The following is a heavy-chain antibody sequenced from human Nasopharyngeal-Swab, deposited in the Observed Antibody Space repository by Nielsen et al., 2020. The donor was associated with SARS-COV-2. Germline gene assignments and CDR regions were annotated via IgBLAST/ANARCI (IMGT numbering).Heavy chain of an antibody. D-gene: IGHD3-10*01. CDR2: ISYSGAT. CDR1: GGSIDTYY. CDR3: ARKYGSGSYIGFDP. V-gene: IGHV4-59*01. Sequence: SETLSLTYTVSGGSIDTYYWNWIRQPPGKELEWIGYISYSGATKYNPSLEGRVTISLDTSKNQFFLRLSAVTAADTAVYFCARKYGSGSYIGFDPWGQGTLVTVSS. J-gene: IGHJ5*02.